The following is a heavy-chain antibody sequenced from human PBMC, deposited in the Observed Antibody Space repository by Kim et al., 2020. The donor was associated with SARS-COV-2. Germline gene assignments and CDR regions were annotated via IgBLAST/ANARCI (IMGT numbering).Heavy chain of an antibody. CDR2: INHSGST. J-gene: IGHJ6*03. CDR1: GGSFSGYY. V-gene: IGHV4-34*01. D-gene: IGHD3-16*02. CDR3: AREGTAYYDYVWGSYRYSDPVRNYYYYMDG. Sequence: SETLSLTCAVYGGSFSGYYWSWIRQPPGKGLEWIGEINHSGSTNYNPSLKSRVTISVDTSKNQFSLKLSSVTAADTAVYYCAREGTAYYDYVWGSYRYSDPVRNYYYYMDGWGKGTTVTVSS.